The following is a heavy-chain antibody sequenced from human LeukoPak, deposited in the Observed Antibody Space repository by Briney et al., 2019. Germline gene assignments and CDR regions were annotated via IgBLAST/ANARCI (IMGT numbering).Heavy chain of an antibody. CDR2: ISSSGSTM. J-gene: IGHJ4*02. CDR1: GFTFSDYY. Sequence: PGGSLRLSCAASGFTFSDYYMSWIRQAPGKGLEWVSYISSSGSTMYYADSVKGRFTISRDNAKNSLYLQLNSLRTEDTAMYYCTTSPVPGIDYWGQGIQVTVSS. D-gene: IGHD6-19*01. V-gene: IGHV3-11*01. CDR3: TTSPVPGIDY.